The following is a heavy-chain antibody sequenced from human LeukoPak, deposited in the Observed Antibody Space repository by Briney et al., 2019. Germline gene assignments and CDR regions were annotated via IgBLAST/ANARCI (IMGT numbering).Heavy chain of an antibody. V-gene: IGHV4-39*01. J-gene: IGHJ6*02. CDR1: GGSINSTNYY. CDR3: ARYCSGGSCYCYGYGMVV. CDR2: IYYSGST. D-gene: IGHD2-15*01. Sequence: SETLSLTCTVSGGSINSTNYYWGWIRQPPGKGLEWIGSIYYSGSTYYNPSLKSRVTISVDTSKNQFSLKLSSVTAADTAVYYCARYCSGGSCYCYGYGMVVWGQGTTVTVSS.